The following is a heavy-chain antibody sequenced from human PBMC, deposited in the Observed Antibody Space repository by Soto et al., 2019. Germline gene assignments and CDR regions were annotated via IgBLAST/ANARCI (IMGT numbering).Heavy chain of an antibody. Sequence: QVRLVQSGAEVKKPGASVKVSCRASAYTFTEYGVTWVRQAPGQGLEWMGWINTYNGDTKYAQKFQGRVTMTTDTSTSTAYMELRSLRSDDTAVYYCARRKGQWGVAFDFWGQGTMVIVSS. J-gene: IGHJ3*01. CDR2: INTYNGDT. CDR1: AYTFTEYG. D-gene: IGHD2-8*01. V-gene: IGHV1-18*01. CDR3: ARRKGQWGVAFDF.